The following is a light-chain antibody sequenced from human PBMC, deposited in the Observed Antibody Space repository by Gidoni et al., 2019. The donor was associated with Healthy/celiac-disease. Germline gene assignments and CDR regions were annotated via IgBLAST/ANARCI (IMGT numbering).Light chain of an antibody. CDR1: QGISNH. Sequence: ANQMSQPPSSLSASEGDRVTITCRASQGISNHLGWYQQKPGKAPKLLIYAASSLQSGVPSRFSGSGSGTDFTLTISSLQPEDFATYYCLQDYRYPGTFGQXTKVEIK. CDR2: AAS. CDR3: LQDYRYPGT. V-gene: IGKV1-6*01. J-gene: IGKJ1*01.